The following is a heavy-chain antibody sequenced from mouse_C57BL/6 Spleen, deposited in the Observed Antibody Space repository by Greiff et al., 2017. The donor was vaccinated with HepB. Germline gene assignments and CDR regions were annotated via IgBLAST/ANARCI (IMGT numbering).Heavy chain of an antibody. CDR1: GFTFSSYG. J-gene: IGHJ3*01. CDR3: ARHESQFAY. V-gene: IGHV5-6*01. Sequence: EVNVVESGGDLVKPGGSLKLSCAASGFTFSSYGMSWVRQTPDKRLEWVATISSGGSYTYYPDSVKGRFTISRDNAKNTLYLQMSSLKSEDTAMYYCARHESQFAYWGQGTLVTVSA. CDR2: ISSGGSYT.